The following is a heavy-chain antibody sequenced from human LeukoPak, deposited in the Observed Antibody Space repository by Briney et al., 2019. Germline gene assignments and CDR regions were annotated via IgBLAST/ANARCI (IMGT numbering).Heavy chain of an antibody. D-gene: IGHD4-17*01. CDR3: ARGSRTVTPYWYFDL. V-gene: IGHV4-30-4*01. J-gene: IGHJ2*01. Sequence: SETLSLTCTVSGGSISSGDYYWSWIRQPPGKGLEWIGYIYYSGSTYYNPSLKSRVTTSVDTSKNQFSLKLSSVTAADTAVYYCARGSRTVTPYWYFDLWGRGTLVTVSS. CDR2: IYYSGST. CDR1: GGSISSGDYY.